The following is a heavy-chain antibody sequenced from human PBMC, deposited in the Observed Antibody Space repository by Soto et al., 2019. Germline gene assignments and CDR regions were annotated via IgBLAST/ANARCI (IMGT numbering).Heavy chain of an antibody. Sequence: GESLKIFCKGAGYSFTTYWIALVRQMPGRGLEGVGTVYRGASVTRYGPSFQDPDTISAHKSISTDYLQWSSLKASDTAMYYYARGWYIGYCSSTRCYNARYGIDVWGAGTTVTVSS. V-gene: IGHV5-51*01. J-gene: IGHJ6*04. CDR2: VYRGASVT. D-gene: IGHD2-2*03. CDR3: ARGWYIGYCSSTRCYNARYGIDV. CDR1: GYSFTTYW.